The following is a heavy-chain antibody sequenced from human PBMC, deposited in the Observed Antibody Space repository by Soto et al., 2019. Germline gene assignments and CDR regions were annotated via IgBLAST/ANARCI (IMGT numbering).Heavy chain of an antibody. CDR3: AKAKNDYNWDNRPPFDY. J-gene: IGHJ4*02. V-gene: IGHV3-23*01. D-gene: IGHD1-20*01. CDR1: GFTLRNYA. Sequence: GGSLRFSCEASGFTLRNYAMTWVRQAPGKGLEWVSLISANDVGTYYAESVKTRFTISTDQSRNTVYLQMDSLRADDTAIYYCAKAKNDYNWDNRPPFDYWGQGTLVNVSS. CDR2: ISANDVGT.